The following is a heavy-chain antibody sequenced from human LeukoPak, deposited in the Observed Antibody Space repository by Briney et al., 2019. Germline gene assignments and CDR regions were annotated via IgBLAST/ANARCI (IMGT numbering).Heavy chain of an antibody. J-gene: IGHJ4*02. Sequence: GGSLRLSCAASGIIFSTSAMSWVRQAPGKGLEWVSAISGSGGSTYYADSVKGRFTISRDNSKSTLHLQINSLRVDDTAVYYCAKLLRGTVVPFYDYWGQGTLVTVSS. CDR1: GIIFSTSA. CDR3: AKLLRGTVVPFYDY. D-gene: IGHD3-10*01. CDR2: ISGSGGST. V-gene: IGHV3-23*01.